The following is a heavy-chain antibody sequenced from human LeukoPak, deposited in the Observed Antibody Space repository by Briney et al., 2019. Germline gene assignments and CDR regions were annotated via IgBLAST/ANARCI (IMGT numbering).Heavy chain of an antibody. CDR1: GYTFIGYY. CDR3: ARFDGYNYLSVDY. V-gene: IGHV1-2*02. CDR2: LNPNSGGT. Sequence: GASVKVSCKASGYTFIGYYIHWVRQAPGQGLEWMGWLNPNSGGTNYAQKFQGRVTMTRDTSISTVYMELSRLRSDDTAVYYRARFDGYNYLSVDYWGQGTLVTVSS. D-gene: IGHD5-24*01. J-gene: IGHJ4*02.